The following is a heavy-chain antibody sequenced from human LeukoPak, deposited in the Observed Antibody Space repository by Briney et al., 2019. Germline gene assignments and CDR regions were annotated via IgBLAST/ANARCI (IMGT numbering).Heavy chain of an antibody. Sequence: ESLKISCKGFGYSFTGYWIGWVRQMPGKGLEWMGIIYPGDSDTRYSPPFQGQVTISADKSISTAYLQWSSLKASDTAMYFCARHLGGGPAATPFDYWGQGTLVTVSS. D-gene: IGHD2-2*01. J-gene: IGHJ4*02. V-gene: IGHV5-51*01. CDR1: GYSFTGYW. CDR3: ARHLGGGPAATPFDY. CDR2: IYPGDSDT.